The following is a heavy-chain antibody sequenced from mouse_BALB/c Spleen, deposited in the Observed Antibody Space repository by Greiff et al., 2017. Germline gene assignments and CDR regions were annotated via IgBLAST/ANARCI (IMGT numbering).Heavy chain of an antibody. D-gene: IGHD2-14*01. V-gene: IGHV6-6*02. CDR2: IRLKSNNYAT. Sequence: DVKLVESGGGLVQPGGSMKLSCVASGFTFSNYWMNWVRQSPEKGLEWVAEIRLKSNNYATHYAESVKGRFTISRDDSKSSVYLQMNNLRAEDTGIYYCTRNYRFYFDYWGQGTTLTVSS. CDR1: GFTFSNYW. J-gene: IGHJ2*01. CDR3: TRNYRFYFDY.